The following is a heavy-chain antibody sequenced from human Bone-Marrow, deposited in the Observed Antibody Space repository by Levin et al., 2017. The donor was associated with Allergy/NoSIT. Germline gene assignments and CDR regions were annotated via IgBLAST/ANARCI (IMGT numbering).Heavy chain of an antibody. J-gene: IGHJ4*02. CDR2: ISGDGSST. D-gene: IGHD5-12*01. CDR1: GFTISGYW. V-gene: IGHV3-74*01. Sequence: PGGSLRLSCVTSGFTISGYWMHWVRQAPGKGLEWVARISGDGSSTSYADSVKDRFTISRDNAKNTLYLQVNSLRPEDTAVYYCARGNSGYGFVDYWGEGTQVTV. CDR3: ARGNSGYGFVDY.